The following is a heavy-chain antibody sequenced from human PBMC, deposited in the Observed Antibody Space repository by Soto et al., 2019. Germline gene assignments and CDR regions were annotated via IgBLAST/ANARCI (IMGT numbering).Heavy chain of an antibody. CDR1: GFTLSSYE. CDR3: ARDMGGLELDVFDL. D-gene: IGHD1-26*01. V-gene: IGHV3-48*03. Sequence: PGGSLRLSCAASGFTLSSYEMNWVRQAPGKGLEWVSFISRSGHSIHYRDSVKGRFTISRDTAKNSLYLQMNSLRAEDTAVYYCARDMGGLELDVFDLWGQGTLVTVSS. J-gene: IGHJ3*01. CDR2: ISRSGHSI.